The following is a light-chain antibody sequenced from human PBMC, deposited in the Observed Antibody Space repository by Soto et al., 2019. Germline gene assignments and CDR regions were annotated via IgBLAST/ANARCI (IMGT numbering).Light chain of an antibody. CDR2: AAS. CDR1: QSVSSNY. V-gene: IGKV3-20*01. J-gene: IGKJ2*01. Sequence: EIVLTQSPGTLSLSPGERATLSCRASQSVSSNYLAWYQQKPGQAPRLLMYAASSRATGIPDRFSGSGSGTDFTLTISRLEPEDFAVYYCQQYGSSPYTFGQGTKVEIK. CDR3: QQYGSSPYT.